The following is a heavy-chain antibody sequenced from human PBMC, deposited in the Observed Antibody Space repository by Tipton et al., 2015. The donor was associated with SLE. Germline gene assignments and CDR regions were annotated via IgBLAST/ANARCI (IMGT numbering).Heavy chain of an antibody. CDR2: ISSNGGST. V-gene: IGHV3-64*04. J-gene: IGHJ4*02. CDR1: GFTFSSYA. D-gene: IGHD3-10*01. CDR3: AKWRSYYYGSGKGLDY. Sequence: SLRLSCAASGFTFSSYAMSWVRQAPGKGLEYVSAISSNGGSTYYADSVKGRFTISRDNSKNTLYLQMNSLRAEDTAVYYCAKWRSYYYGSGKGLDYWGQGTLVTVSS.